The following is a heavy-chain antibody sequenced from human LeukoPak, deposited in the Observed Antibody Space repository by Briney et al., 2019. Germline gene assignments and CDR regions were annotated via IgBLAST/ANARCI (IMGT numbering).Heavy chain of an antibody. CDR1: GGSITSYY. D-gene: IGHD6-19*01. V-gene: IGHV4-59*08. Sequence: PSETLSLTCTVSGGSITSYYWSWIRQPPGKGLEWIGYIYSSGSTTYNPSLRSRVTISVDTSKNQFSLRLTSVTAADTAVYYCARRAVVENYFDYWGQGTLVTDSS. CDR2: IYSSGST. J-gene: IGHJ4*02. CDR3: ARRAVVENYFDY.